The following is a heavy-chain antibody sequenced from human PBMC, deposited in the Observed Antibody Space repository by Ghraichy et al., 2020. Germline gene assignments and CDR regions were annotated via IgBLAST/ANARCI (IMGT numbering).Heavy chain of an antibody. Sequence: SETLSLTCTVSGDSITTGNIHWAWIRQSPGRGLEWIGSVFSRGNSYHNPSLRSRATITADTSTNQFSLILTSVTAADTAVYYCAGQWQAMTRVRAVRAFDAWGQGTLVTVST. V-gene: IGHV4-39*01. CDR2: VFSRGNS. D-gene: IGHD3-10*01. CDR1: GDSITTGNIH. CDR3: AGQWQAMTRVRAVRAFDA. J-gene: IGHJ4*02.